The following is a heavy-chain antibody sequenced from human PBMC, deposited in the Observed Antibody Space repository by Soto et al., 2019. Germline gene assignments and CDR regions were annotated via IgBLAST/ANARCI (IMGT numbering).Heavy chain of an antibody. CDR1: GFTFSNFW. J-gene: IGHJ5*02. CDR3: AGFRSLDP. V-gene: IGHV3-7*03. CDR2: IKEDGSEK. D-gene: IGHD3-10*01. Sequence: GGSLRLSCADSGFTFSNFWMSWVRQAPGMGLQWVASIKEDGSEKYYVDSVKGRFTISRDNAKNSLYLQMNSLRAEDTAVYYCAGFRSLDPWGQGTLVTVSS.